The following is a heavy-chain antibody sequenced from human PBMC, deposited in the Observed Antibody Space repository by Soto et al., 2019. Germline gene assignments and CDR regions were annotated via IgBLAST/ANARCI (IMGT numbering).Heavy chain of an antibody. CDR3: ASEYYYDSSGYYRYYYYGMDV. V-gene: IGHV1-46*01. CDR2: INPSGGST. Sequence: QVQLVQSGAEVKKPGASVKVSCKASGYTFTSYYMHWVRQAPGQGLEWMGIINPSGGSTSYAQKFQGRDTMTRDTSTSTVYMELSSLRSEDTAVYYCASEYYYDSSGYYRYYYYGMDVWGQGTTVTVSS. CDR1: GYTFTSYY. D-gene: IGHD3-22*01. J-gene: IGHJ6*02.